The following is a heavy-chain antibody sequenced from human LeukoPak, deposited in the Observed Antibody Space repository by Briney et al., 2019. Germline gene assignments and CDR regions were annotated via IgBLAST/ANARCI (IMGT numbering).Heavy chain of an antibody. Sequence: GGSLRLSCAASGFTFSSYSVNWVRQAPVKGLEWISYISRSSNTIYYADSVKGRFTISRDNAKNSLFLQMNSLRDEDTAVYYCARSSSTGWTGFDYWGQGTLVTVSS. V-gene: IGHV3-48*02. J-gene: IGHJ4*02. CDR2: ISRSSNTI. D-gene: IGHD6-19*01. CDR3: ARSSSTGWTGFDY. CDR1: GFTFSSYS.